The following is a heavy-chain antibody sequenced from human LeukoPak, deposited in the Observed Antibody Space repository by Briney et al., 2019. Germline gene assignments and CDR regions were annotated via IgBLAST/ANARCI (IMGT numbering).Heavy chain of an antibody. J-gene: IGHJ5*02. Sequence: GESLKISCKGSGYSFTSYWIGCVRQMPGKGLEWMGIIYPGDSDTRYSPSFQGQVTISADKSISTAYLQWSSLKASDTAMYYCARHPVPYYYDSSGYYYSGDNWFDPWGQGTLVTVSS. V-gene: IGHV5-51*01. CDR3: ARHPVPYYYDSSGYYYSGDNWFDP. CDR2: IYPGDSDT. CDR1: GYSFTSYW. D-gene: IGHD3-22*01.